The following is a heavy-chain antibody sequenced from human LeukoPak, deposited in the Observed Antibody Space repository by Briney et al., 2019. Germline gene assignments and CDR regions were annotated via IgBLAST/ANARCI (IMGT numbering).Heavy chain of an antibody. J-gene: IGHJ6*02. CDR2: INPNSGGT. CDR1: GYTFTGYY. Sequence: ASVKVSCKASGYTFTGYYMHWVRQAPGQGLEWMGWINPNSGGTNYAQKFQGRVTMTRDTSISTAYMELSRLGSDDTAVYYCARGPSLYYYGMDVWGQGTTVTVSS. CDR3: ARGPSLYYYGMDV. V-gene: IGHV1-2*02.